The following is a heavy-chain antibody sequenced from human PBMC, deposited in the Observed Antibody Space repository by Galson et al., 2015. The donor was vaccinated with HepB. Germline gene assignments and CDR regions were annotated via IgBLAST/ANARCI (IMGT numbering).Heavy chain of an antibody. V-gene: IGHV4-59*01. Sequence: SETLSLTCTVSGGSISSYYWNWIRQPPGKGLEWIGYVYYSGSTNYNPSLKSRIIISLDTSKNQFSLNLRSVTAADAAVYYCARDDYSLGYFDYWGQGTLVTVSS. D-gene: IGHD3-16*01. CDR1: GGSISSYY. CDR2: VYYSGST. J-gene: IGHJ4*02. CDR3: ARDDYSLGYFDY.